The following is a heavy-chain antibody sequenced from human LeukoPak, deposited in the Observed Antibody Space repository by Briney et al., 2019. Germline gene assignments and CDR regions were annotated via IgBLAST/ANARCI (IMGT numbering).Heavy chain of an antibody. J-gene: IGHJ4*02. CDR3: AKDAGYSSGWSTI. CDR1: GFTFSSYG. D-gene: IGHD6-19*01. CDR2: IWYDGSNK. V-gene: IGHV3-33*06. Sequence: PGGSLRLSCAASGFTFSSYGMHWVRQAPGKGLEWVAVIWYDGSNKYYAGSVKGRFTISRDNSKNTLYLQMNSLRAEDTAVYYCAKDAGYSSGWSTIWGQGTLVTVSS.